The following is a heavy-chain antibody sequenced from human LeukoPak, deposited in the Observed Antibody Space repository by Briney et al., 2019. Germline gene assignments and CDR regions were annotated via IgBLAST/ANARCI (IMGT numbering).Heavy chain of an antibody. Sequence: GESLKISCKVSGYRFTSYWIGWVRPMPGKGLEWMGIIYPGDSDTRYSPSFQGQVTISADKSISTAYLQWSSLKASDTAMYYCARRLRGMYDAFDTWGQGTMVTVSS. CDR1: GYRFTSYW. D-gene: IGHD5-18*01. CDR3: ARRLRGMYDAFDT. V-gene: IGHV5-51*01. CDR2: IYPGDSDT. J-gene: IGHJ3*02.